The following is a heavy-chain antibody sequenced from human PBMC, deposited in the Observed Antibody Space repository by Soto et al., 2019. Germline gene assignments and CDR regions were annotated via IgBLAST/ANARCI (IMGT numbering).Heavy chain of an antibody. D-gene: IGHD2-2*01. V-gene: IGHV3-48*01. CDR1: GFTFTSYS. CDR2: ISDSSTRT. CDR3: VRAECTTCFGFRH. Sequence: GSLRLSCAASGFTFTSYSMNWVRQAPGKGLEWVSFISDSSTRTSYADSVKGRFTLSRDNAKNSVYLQMNSLRAEDTAVYYCVRAECTTCFGFRHWGQVTLVTVAS. J-gene: IGHJ1*01.